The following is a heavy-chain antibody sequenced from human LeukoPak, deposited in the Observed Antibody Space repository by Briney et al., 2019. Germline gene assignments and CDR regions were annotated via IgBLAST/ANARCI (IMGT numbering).Heavy chain of an antibody. Sequence: SETLSLTCTVSGGSISSYYWSWIRQPPGKGLEWIGYIYYSGSTNYNPSLKSRVTISVDTSKNQFSLKLSSVTAADTAVYYCARDVPYYYYMDVWGKGTTVTISS. V-gene: IGHV4-59*01. D-gene: IGHD3-10*02. CDR1: GGSISSYY. J-gene: IGHJ6*03. CDR2: IYYSGST. CDR3: ARDVPYYYYMDV.